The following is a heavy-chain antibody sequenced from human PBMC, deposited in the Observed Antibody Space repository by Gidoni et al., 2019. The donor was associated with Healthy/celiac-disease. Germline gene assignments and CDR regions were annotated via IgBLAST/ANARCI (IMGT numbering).Heavy chain of an antibody. Sequence: LEWLGGINPNSGGTNYAQKFQGRVHMTWDTSISTAYMELRRLRSDDTAVYYCARGGDIVVVPAAARYWYFDLWCRGTLVTVSS. D-gene: IGHD2-2*01. CDR2: INPNSGGT. J-gene: IGHJ2*01. V-gene: IGHV1-2*02. CDR3: ARGGDIVVVPAAARYWYFDL.